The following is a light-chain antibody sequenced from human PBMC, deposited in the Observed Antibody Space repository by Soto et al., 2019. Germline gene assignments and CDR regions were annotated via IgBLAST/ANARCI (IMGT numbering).Light chain of an antibody. CDR2: AVS. Sequence: EIVLTQSPGTLSLSPGERATLSCTASRTVDSTYLAWYQQKPGQAPRLLIYAVSDRATGIPDRFSGSGSGTDFTLTISRLEPEDSAVYYCQQFASSPQTFGQGTKVDIK. J-gene: IGKJ1*01. CDR3: QQFASSPQT. CDR1: RTVDSTY. V-gene: IGKV3-20*01.